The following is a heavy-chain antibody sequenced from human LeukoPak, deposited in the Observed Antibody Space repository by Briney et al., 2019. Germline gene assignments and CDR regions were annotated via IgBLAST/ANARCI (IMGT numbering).Heavy chain of an antibody. CDR1: GFTFSDYY. V-gene: IGHV3-11*04. CDR3: ARDRFYSSSWYAEGTFDY. Sequence: GGSLRLSCAASGFTFSDYYMSWIRQAPGKGLEWVSYIGASGSTIYYADSVQGRFTISRDNAKNSLYLQMNSLRAEDTAVYYCARDRFYSSSWYAEGTFDYWGQGTLVTVSS. J-gene: IGHJ4*02. CDR2: IGASGSTI. D-gene: IGHD6-13*01.